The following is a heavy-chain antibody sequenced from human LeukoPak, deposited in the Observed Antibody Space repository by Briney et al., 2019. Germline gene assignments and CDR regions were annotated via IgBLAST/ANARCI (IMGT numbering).Heavy chain of an antibody. D-gene: IGHD5-18*01. J-gene: IGHJ4*02. CDR2: IYYSGST. V-gene: IGHV4-59*12. Sequence: SETLSLTCTVSGGSISSYYWSWIRQPPGKGLEWIGYIYYSGSTNYNPSLKSRVTISVDTSKNQFSLKLTSVTAADTAVYYCARGRSTWIQLSYWGQGTLVTVSS. CDR3: ARGRSTWIQLSY. CDR1: GGSISSYY.